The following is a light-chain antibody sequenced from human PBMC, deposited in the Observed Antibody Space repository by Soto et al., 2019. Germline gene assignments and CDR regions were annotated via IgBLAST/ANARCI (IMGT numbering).Light chain of an antibody. Sequence: DIQMTQSPSTLAASVGDRVTITCRASQRISPWLAWYQQKPRKAPKILIYKASSLASGVPSRFSGSDSGTEFTLTISSLQPDDFATYYCQQYKTYSRTFSQGTKLEIK. J-gene: IGKJ2*01. CDR2: KAS. CDR1: QRISPW. V-gene: IGKV1-5*03. CDR3: QQYKTYSRT.